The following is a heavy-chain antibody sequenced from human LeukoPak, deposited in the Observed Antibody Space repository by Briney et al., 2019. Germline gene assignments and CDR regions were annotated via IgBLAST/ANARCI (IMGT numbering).Heavy chain of an antibody. CDR3: ARGRAYYDFWSGPRPFDY. V-gene: IGHV4-34*01. CDR1: GVSISSYY. CDR2: INHSGST. J-gene: IGHJ4*02. Sequence: SETLSLTCTVSGVSISSYYWSWIRQSPGKGLEWIGEINHSGSTNYNPSLKSRVTISVDTSKNQFSLKLSSVTAADTAVYYCARGRAYYDFWSGPRPFDYWGQGTLVTVSS. D-gene: IGHD3-3*01.